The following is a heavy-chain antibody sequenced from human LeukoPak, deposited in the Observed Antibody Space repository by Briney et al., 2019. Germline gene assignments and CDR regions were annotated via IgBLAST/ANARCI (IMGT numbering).Heavy chain of an antibody. CDR2: IIPIFGTA. J-gene: IGHJ4*02. D-gene: IGHD4-17*01. CDR1: GGTFSSYA. V-gene: IGHV1-69*13. Sequence: SVKVSCKASGGTFSSYAISWVRQAPGQGLEWMGGIIPIFGTANYAQKFQGRVTITADESTSTAYMELSSLGSEDTAVYYCARAPGVRNGDYALDYWGQGTLVTVSS. CDR3: ARAPGVRNGDYALDY.